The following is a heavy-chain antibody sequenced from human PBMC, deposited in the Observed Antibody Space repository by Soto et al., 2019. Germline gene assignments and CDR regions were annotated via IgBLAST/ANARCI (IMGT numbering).Heavy chain of an antibody. Sequence: PGESLKISCKGLGNSFNNWIGWVRQMPGKGLEWVGIIYPGDSDTRYSPSFQGQVTISADKSISTAYLQWSSLKPSDSAMYYCARRERYYDSRAPAAFDIWGQRTMVPV. CDR2: IYPGDSDT. J-gene: IGHJ3*02. V-gene: IGHV5-51*01. CDR3: ARRERYYDSRAPAAFDI. D-gene: IGHD3-22*01. CDR1: GNSFNNW.